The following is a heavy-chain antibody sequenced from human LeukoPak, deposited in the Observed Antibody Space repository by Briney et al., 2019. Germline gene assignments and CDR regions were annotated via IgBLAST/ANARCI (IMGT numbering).Heavy chain of an antibody. D-gene: IGHD6-25*01. CDR2: ISWNSGSI. J-gene: IGHJ6*03. Sequence: PGGSLRLSCAASGFTFSSYGMSWVRQAPGKGLEWVSGISWNSGSIGYADSVKGRFTISRDNAKNSLYLQMNSLRAEDTAVYYGAKSAPAGFSYYSYYMDVWGKGTTVTISS. CDR3: AKSAPAGFSYYSYYMDV. V-gene: IGHV3-20*04. CDR1: GFTFSSYG.